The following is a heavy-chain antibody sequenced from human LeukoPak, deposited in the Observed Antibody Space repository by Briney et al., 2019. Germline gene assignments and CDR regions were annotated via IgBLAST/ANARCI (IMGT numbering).Heavy chain of an antibody. CDR1: GFTFSSYG. V-gene: IGHV3-30*18. Sequence: AGGSLRLSCAASGFTFSSYGMHWVRQAPGKGLEWVAVISYDGSNKYYADSVKGRFTISRDNSKNTLYLQMNSLRAEDTAVYYCAKAHSSGYYYFDYWGQGTLVTVSS. J-gene: IGHJ4*02. CDR2: ISYDGSNK. CDR3: AKAHSSGYYYFDY. D-gene: IGHD3-22*01.